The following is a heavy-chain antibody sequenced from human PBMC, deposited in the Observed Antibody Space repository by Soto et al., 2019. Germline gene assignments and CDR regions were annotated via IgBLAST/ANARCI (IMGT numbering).Heavy chain of an antibody. D-gene: IGHD2-21*02. J-gene: IGHJ2*01. CDR3: ARASPGGDFCFDWYFDL. CDR1: EYTFTPYA. V-gene: IGHV1-3*01. Sequence: QVQIVQSGAEVRKPGASVKVSCKASEYTFTPYAMHSVRQAPGQRLEWMGWINADNGNTKYSPKFQGRVTFTRDTSVATAYMDMTSLRSEDTAVYFCARASPGGDFCFDWYFDLWGPGTLVTVSS. CDR2: INADNGNT.